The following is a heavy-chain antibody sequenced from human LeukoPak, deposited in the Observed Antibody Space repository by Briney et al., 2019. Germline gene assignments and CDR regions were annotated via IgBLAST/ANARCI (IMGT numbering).Heavy chain of an antibody. J-gene: IGHJ6*02. CDR2: MNTNSGNT. CDR3: ARGGSRGWLSSTYYYYGMDV. D-gene: IGHD3-16*02. Sequence: ASVKVSCKASGYTFTSYDINWVRQATGQGLEWMGWMNTNSGNTGYAQKFQGRVTMTRNTSISAAYMELSSLRSEDTAVYYCARGGSRGWLSSTYYYYGMDVWGQGTTVTVSS. V-gene: IGHV1-8*01. CDR1: GYTFTSYD.